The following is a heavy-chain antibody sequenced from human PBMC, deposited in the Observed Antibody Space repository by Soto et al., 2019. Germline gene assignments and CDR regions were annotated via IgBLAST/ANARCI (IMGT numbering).Heavy chain of an antibody. V-gene: IGHV1-2*02. Sequence: QVQLVQSGADVKKPGASVKVSCKTSGYTFSGYFMHWLRQAPGQGLEWMGGMNPNSGGTDYAQNFQGSVSMSWDSSISTAYMELSRLRSDDTAIYYCARGYYSSSWRVFDYWGQGTLVTVSS. J-gene: IGHJ4*02. CDR3: ARGYYSSSWRVFDY. CDR2: MNPNSGGT. CDR1: GYTFSGYF. D-gene: IGHD6-13*01.